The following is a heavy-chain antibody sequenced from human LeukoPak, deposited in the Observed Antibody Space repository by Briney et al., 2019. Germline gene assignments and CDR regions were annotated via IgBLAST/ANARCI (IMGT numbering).Heavy chain of an antibody. V-gene: IGHV4-59*01. D-gene: IGHD5-12*01. CDR3: ARARGSGYDFDY. Sequence: PSETLSLTCTVSGGSISSYYWSWIRQPPGKGLEWIGYIYYSGSTNYNPSLKSRVTISVDTSKNQLSLKLSSGTAADTAVYYCARARGSGYDFDYWGQGTLVTVSS. CDR2: IYYSGST. CDR1: GGSISSYY. J-gene: IGHJ4*02.